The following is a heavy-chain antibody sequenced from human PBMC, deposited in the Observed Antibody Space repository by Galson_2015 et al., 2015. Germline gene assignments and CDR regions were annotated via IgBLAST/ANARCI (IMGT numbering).Heavy chain of an antibody. Sequence: LSLTCTISAGSIGTYLWSWIRQPPGKGLEWIGYVYDSGTTNYSPSLRSRVTISVDRSRNQFSLQLTSVTAADTAVYYCVRDGGVRAVSTWFDPWGQGILVTVSS. V-gene: IGHV4-59*01. CDR3: VRDGGVRAVSTWFDP. J-gene: IGHJ5*02. CDR2: VYDSGTT. D-gene: IGHD3-10*01. CDR1: AGSIGTYL.